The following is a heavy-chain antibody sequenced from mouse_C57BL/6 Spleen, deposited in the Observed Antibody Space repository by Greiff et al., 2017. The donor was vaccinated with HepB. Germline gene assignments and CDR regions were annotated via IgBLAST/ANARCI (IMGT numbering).Heavy chain of an antibody. J-gene: IGHJ3*01. CDR1: GYTFTTYP. CDR3: AIRQLRLRGWFAY. CDR2: FHPYNDDT. D-gene: IGHD3-2*02. V-gene: IGHV1-47*01. Sequence: VQLQQSGAELVKPGASVKMSCKASGYTFTTYPIEWMKQNHGKSLEWIGNFHPYNDDTKYNEKFKGKATLTVEKSSSTVYLELSRLTSDDSAVYYCAIRQLRLRGWFAYWGQGTLVTVSA.